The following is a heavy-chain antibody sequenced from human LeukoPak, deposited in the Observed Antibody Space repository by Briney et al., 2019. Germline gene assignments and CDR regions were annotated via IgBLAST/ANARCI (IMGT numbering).Heavy chain of an antibody. V-gene: IGHV3-30-3*01. Sequence: GRSLRLSCAASGFTFSSYAMHWVRQAPGKGLEWVAVISYDGSNKYYADSVKGRFTISRDNSKNTLYLQMNSLRAEDTAVYYCARDFRGSGYYYYFDYWGQGTLVTVSS. CDR2: ISYDGSNK. CDR3: ARDFRGSGYYYYFDY. D-gene: IGHD3-22*01. CDR1: GFTFSSYA. J-gene: IGHJ4*02.